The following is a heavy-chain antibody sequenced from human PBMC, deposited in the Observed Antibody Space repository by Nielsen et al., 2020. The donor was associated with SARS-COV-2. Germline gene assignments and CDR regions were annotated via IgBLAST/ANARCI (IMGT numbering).Heavy chain of an antibody. V-gene: IGHV3-30*18. J-gene: IGHJ4*02. Sequence: GGSLRLSCAASGFTFSTYGMHWVRQAPGKGLEWVAAISYDGSNKYYVDSVKGRFTISRDNSKNTLYLQMSSLREEGTAVYYCAKDWTAIVVVPSGGVDYWGQGTLVTVSS. CDR2: ISYDGSNK. CDR3: AKDWTAIVVVPSGGVDY. D-gene: IGHD2-15*01. CDR1: GFTFSTYG.